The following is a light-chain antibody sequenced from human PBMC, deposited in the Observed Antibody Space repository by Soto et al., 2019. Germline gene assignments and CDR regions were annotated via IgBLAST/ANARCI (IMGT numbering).Light chain of an antibody. CDR3: SSHTVRSTLI. CDR1: SSDVGAYNH. Sequence: QSVLTQPASVSGSPGQSITISCTGTSSDVGAYNHVSWYQQHPGKAPKLMIYDVSNRPSGVSNRFSGSKSGNTASLTISGLQSEDEADYYCSSHTVRSTLIFGGGTQLTVL. J-gene: IGLJ7*01. CDR2: DVS. V-gene: IGLV2-14*03.